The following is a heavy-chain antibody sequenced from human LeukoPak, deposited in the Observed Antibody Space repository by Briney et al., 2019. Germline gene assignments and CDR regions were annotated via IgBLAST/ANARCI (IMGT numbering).Heavy chain of an antibody. CDR1: GFTFSSHW. J-gene: IGHJ4*02. CDR2: INQDGSQK. Sequence: GSLRLSCAGSGFTFSSHWIGWVRQAPGKGLEWVAHINQDGSQKYYVDSVEGRFAISRDNSKNMLFLQMNSLRAEDTALYYCAKGYVTKGYFDSWGQGTLVTVSS. V-gene: IGHV3-7*03. D-gene: IGHD3-16*01. CDR3: AKGYVTKGYFDS.